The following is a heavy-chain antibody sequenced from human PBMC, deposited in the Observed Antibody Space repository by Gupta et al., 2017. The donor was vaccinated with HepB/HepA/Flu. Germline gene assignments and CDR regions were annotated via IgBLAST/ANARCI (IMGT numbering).Heavy chain of an antibody. V-gene: IGHV1-2*02. CDR3: ARPMAVAGLDAFDI. CDR1: GYTFTAYY. D-gene: IGHD6-19*01. CDR2: ISPNNGVT. J-gene: IGHJ3*02. Sequence: QVQLVQSGADVKKPGASLKVSCKASGYTFTAYYIHWVRQAPGQGLEWMGWISPNNGVTKYAQKFQGRVTMTRDTSINTAYMDLSRLKSDDTAVDYCARPMAVAGLDAFDIWGQGTVVTVSS.